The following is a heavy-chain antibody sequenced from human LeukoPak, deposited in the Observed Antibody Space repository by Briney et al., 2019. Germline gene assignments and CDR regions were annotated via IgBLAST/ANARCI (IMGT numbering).Heavy chain of an antibody. D-gene: IGHD5-18*01. CDR3: ARDRSPAPGRSYGRGHFDY. CDR2: IYSGGST. CDR1: GFTVSSNY. Sequence: GGSLRLSCAASGFTVSSNYMSWVRQAPGKGLEWVSVIYSGGSTYYADSVKGRFTISRDNSKNTLYLQMNSLRSDDTAVYYCARDRSPAPGRSYGRGHFDYWGQGTLVTVSS. V-gene: IGHV3-53*05. J-gene: IGHJ4*02.